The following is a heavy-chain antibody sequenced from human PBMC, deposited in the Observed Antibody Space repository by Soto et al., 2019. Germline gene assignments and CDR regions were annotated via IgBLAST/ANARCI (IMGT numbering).Heavy chain of an antibody. Sequence: EVQLVESGGGLVQPGGSLRLSCAASGFTFTNYWMHWVRQVPGKGPVWVSRIKRDETTTDYADSVKGRFTISRDNAKNTVYLQMSSLRAEDTAVYYCARGLYLAYGQDYWGQGILVTVSP. CDR2: IKRDETTT. CDR3: ARGLYLAYGQDY. D-gene: IGHD4-17*01. V-gene: IGHV3-74*01. CDR1: GFTFTNYW. J-gene: IGHJ4*02.